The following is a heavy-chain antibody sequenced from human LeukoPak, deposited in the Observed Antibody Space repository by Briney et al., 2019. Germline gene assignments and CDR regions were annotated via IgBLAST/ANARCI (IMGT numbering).Heavy chain of an antibody. D-gene: IGHD3-10*01. J-gene: IGHJ6*04. V-gene: IGHV3-23*01. CDR2: GST. Sequence: GSTYYADSVKGRFTISRDNSKNTLYLQMNSLRAEDTAVYYCAKVSKRGFGELDYYYYGMDVWGKGTTVTVSS. CDR3: AKVSKRGFGELDYYYYGMDV.